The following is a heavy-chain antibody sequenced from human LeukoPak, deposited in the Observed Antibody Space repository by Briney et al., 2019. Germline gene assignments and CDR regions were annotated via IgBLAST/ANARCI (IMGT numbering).Heavy chain of an antibody. Sequence: EASETLSLTCAVSGVSISSGNWWSWVRQPPGKGLQWIGEVFHSGSTNYNPSLKSRVTISVDNSKNQLSPTLTSVTAADTAVYYCAREVGGDFDALDYRGQGTLVTVSS. CDR3: AREVGGDFDALDY. J-gene: IGHJ4*02. CDR2: VFHSGST. V-gene: IGHV4-4*02. D-gene: IGHD4-17*01. CDR1: GVSISSGNW.